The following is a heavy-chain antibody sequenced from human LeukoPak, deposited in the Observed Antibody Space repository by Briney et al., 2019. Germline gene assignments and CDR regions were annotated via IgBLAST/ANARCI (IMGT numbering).Heavy chain of an antibody. D-gene: IGHD3-10*01. CDR1: GFTFNSYA. Sequence: GGSLRLSCAASGFTFNSYAMSWVRQAPGKGLEWVSSIAYNGGTTYYADSVKGRFTISRDNSKNTLNLQMNSLRVEDTAVYYCAKGYGSGSSSSDYWGQGTLVTVSS. V-gene: IGHV3-23*01. CDR3: AKGYGSGSSSSDY. CDR2: IAYNGGTT. J-gene: IGHJ4*02.